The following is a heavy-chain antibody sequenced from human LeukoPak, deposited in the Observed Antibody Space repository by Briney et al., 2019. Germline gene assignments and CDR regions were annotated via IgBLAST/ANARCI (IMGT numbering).Heavy chain of an antibody. Sequence: ESGPTLVNPTQTLTLTCTFSGFSLSATGVGVGWIRQPPGKALEWLALIYWDDDKRYSPSLRSTLTITKGTSKNQVVLTMTNMDPVDTATYYCAHNIVGGYNYGGPSDAFDIWGQGTMVTVSS. CDR3: AHNIVGGYNYGGPSDAFDI. V-gene: IGHV2-5*02. J-gene: IGHJ3*02. D-gene: IGHD5-18*01. CDR1: GFSLSATGVG. CDR2: IYWDDDK.